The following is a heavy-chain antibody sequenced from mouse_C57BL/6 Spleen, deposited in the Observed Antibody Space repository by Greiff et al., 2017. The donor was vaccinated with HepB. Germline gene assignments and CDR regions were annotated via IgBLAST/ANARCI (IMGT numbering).Heavy chain of an antibody. J-gene: IGHJ1*03. CDR1: GYTFTSYW. CDR3: ASHYYGSSHWYFDV. CDR2: INPSNGGT. V-gene: IGHV1-53*01. Sequence: QVQLQQPGTELVKPGASVKLSCKASGYTFTSYWMHWVKQRPGQGLEWIGNINPSNGGTNYNEKFKSKATLTVDKSSSTAYMQLSSQTSEDSAVYYCASHYYGSSHWYFDVWGTGTTVTVSS. D-gene: IGHD1-1*01.